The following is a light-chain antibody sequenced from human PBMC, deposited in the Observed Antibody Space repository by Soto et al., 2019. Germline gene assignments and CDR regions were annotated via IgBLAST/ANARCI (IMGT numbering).Light chain of an antibody. CDR3: QVCDSSTAAEA. Sequence: SYEPTQLLSVSVALGQTSWVTRGGNNFGSKSVHWYQQKPGSAPVLLIYRASIRPSGLPARVSGSNSGNTGTLTISRAQAGDEPDYYCQVCDSSTAAEAVXTGTKV. J-gene: IGLJ1*01. CDR1: NFGSKS. V-gene: IGLV3-9*01. CDR2: RAS.